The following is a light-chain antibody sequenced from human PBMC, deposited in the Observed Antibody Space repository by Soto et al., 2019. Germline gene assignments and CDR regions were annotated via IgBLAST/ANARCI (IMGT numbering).Light chain of an antibody. J-gene: IGKJ3*01. V-gene: IGKV3-20*01. CDR2: GAS. Sequence: EIVLTQSPGTLSLSPGERATLSCRASQSVRSRYLAWYQQKPGQAPRLLIYGASSRATGIPDRFSGSGSGTDFTLTISRLEPEDFAVYYCQQYGSSPPYTFGPGTKVDIK. CDR3: QQYGSSPPYT. CDR1: QSVRSRY.